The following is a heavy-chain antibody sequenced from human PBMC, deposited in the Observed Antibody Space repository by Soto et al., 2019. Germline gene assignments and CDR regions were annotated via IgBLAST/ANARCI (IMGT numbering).Heavy chain of an antibody. J-gene: IGHJ4*02. CDR2: ITSSGGGT. V-gene: IGHV3-23*01. D-gene: IGHD4-17*01. CDR3: AKDLYKTTAYY. Sequence: GGSLRLSCAASGFTFSSYAMSWVRQAPGKGLEWVSSITSSGGGTHYADSVKDRFTISRNNSKNTVYLQINSLRAEDTAVYYCAKDLYKTTAYYWGQGTLVTVSS. CDR1: GFTFSSYA.